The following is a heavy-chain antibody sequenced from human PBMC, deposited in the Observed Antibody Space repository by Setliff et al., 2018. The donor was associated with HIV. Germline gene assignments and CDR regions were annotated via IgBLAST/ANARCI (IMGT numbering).Heavy chain of an antibody. V-gene: IGHV4-39*01. CDR2: FYYNGDS. J-gene: IGHJ4*02. CDR3: ARGHYNFWSGYYTWYYFDY. D-gene: IGHD3-3*01. CDR1: GDSVNDRSYF. Sequence: SETLSLTCTVSGDSVNDRSYFWGWIRQPPGKGLEWIGTFYYNGDSRYNPSLKSRVTISVDTSKNQFSLKLSSVTAADTAVYYCARGHYNFWSGYYTWYYFDYWGQGTLVTVSS.